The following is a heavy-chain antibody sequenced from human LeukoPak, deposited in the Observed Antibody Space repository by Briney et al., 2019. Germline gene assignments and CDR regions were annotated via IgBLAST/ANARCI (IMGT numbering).Heavy chain of an antibody. Sequence: ASVKVSCKASGYTFTGYYMHWVRQAPGQGLEWMGWINPNSGGTNYAQKFQGRVTMTRDTSISTAYMELSGLRSDDTAVYYCARDRLGDGRFWSGYVFDYWGQGTLVTVSS. CDR2: INPNSGGT. CDR1: GYTFTGYY. J-gene: IGHJ4*02. V-gene: IGHV1-2*02. D-gene: IGHD3-3*01. CDR3: ARDRLGDGRFWSGYVFDY.